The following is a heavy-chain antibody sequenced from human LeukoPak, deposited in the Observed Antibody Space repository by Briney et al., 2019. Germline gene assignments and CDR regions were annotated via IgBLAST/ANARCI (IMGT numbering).Heavy chain of an antibody. CDR1: GGSVSSGSYY. V-gene: IGHV4-61*01. CDR3: ARDRYYKGFGYYFDY. D-gene: IGHD3-22*01. CDR2: IYYSGNT. J-gene: IGHJ4*02. Sequence: PSETLSLTCTVSGGSVSSGSYYWSWIRQPPGKGLDWIGYIYYSGNTNYNPSLKSRVTISVDTSKNQFSLKLSSVTAADTAVYYCARDRYYKGFGYYFDYWGQGTLVTVSS.